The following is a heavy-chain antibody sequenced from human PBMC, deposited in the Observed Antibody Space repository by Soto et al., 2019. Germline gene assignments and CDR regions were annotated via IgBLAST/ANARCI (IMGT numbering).Heavy chain of an antibody. V-gene: IGHV3-23*01. Sequence: VGSLRLSCAASGFVFARNDMNFVRQRPGKGLEWVSNINYSGVSTYYSDAVKGRFTISRDSSRNILHLEMNSPTVDDTAVYYCVSDPNWEWGYWGQGTPVTVSS. CDR3: VSDPNWEWGY. CDR1: GFVFARND. CDR2: INYSGVST. J-gene: IGHJ4*02. D-gene: IGHD1-26*01.